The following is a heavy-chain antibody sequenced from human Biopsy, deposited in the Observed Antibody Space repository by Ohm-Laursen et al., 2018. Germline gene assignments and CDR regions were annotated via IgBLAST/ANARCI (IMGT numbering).Heavy chain of an antibody. CDR1: GGSISSDY. D-gene: IGHD2/OR15-2a*01. J-gene: IGHJ6*02. Sequence: SQTLSLTCTVSGGSISSDYWSWIRQPPGKGLEWIGHFYYSGSTNYNPSLKSRVTISVDTSKNQFSLRLNSVTAADTAVYYCARATNSTGWPYYYFDGMDVWGQGTTVTVSS. V-gene: IGHV4-59*01. CDR2: FYYSGST. CDR3: ARATNSTGWPYYYFDGMDV.